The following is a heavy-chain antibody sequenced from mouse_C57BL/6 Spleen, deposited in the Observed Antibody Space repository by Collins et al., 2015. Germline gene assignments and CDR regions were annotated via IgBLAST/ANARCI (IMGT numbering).Heavy chain of an antibody. D-gene: IGHD2-3*01. CDR1: GYTFTSYW. V-gene: IGHV1-55*01. CDR2: IYPGSGST. CDR3: ARGGYYVGFFDY. J-gene: IGHJ2*01. Sequence: QVQLQQPGAELVKPGASVKMSCKASGYTFTSYWITWVKQRPGQGLEWIGDIYPGSGSTNYNEKFKSKATLTVDRSSSTAYMQLSSLTSEDSAVYYCARGGYYVGFFDYWGQGTTLTVSS.